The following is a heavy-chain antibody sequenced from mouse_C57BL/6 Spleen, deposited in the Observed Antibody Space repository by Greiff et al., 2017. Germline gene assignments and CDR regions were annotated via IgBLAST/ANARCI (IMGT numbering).Heavy chain of an antibody. V-gene: IGHV1-80*01. CDR3: ASPWPHYYAMDY. CDR1: GYAFSSYW. J-gene: IGHJ4*01. Sequence: VQLQQSGAELVKPGASVKISCKASGYAFSSYWMNWVKQRPGKGLEWIGQIYPGDGDTNYNGKFKGKATLTADKSSSTAYMQLSSLTSEDSAVYFCASPWPHYYAMDYWGKGTSVTVSS. CDR2: IYPGDGDT.